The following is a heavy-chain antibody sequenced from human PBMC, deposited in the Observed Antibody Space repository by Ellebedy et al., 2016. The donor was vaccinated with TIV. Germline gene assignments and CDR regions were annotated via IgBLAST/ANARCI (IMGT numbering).Heavy chain of an antibody. D-gene: IGHD3-16*01. V-gene: IGHV3-48*01. J-gene: IGHJ3*02. CDR1: GFTFSSYS. Sequence: GESLKISCAASGFTFSSYSMNWVRQAPGKGLEWVSYISSSSTIYYADSVKGRFTISRDNAKNSLYLQMNSLRAEDTAVYYCASLGLVRGGDAFDIWGQGTMVTVSS. CDR3: ASLGLVRGGDAFDI. CDR2: ISSSSTI.